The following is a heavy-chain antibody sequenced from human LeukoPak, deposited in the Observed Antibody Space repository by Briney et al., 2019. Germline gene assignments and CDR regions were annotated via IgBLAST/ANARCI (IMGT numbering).Heavy chain of an antibody. Sequence: SETLSLTCTVSGGSISSYYWSWIRQPPGKGLEWIGSIYYSGSTYYNPSLKSRVTISVDTPKNQFSLKLSSVTAADTAVYYCASWYSSGWYFDYWGQGTLVTVSS. CDR3: ASWYSSGWYFDY. CDR2: IYYSGST. V-gene: IGHV4-59*05. J-gene: IGHJ4*02. D-gene: IGHD6-19*01. CDR1: GGSISSYY.